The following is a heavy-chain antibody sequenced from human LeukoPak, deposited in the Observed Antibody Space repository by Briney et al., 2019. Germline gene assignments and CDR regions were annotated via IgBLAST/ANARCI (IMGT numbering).Heavy chain of an antibody. CDR2: INWNGGSR. CDR3: VRETPIAVAGTIYFYFYMDV. V-gene: IGHV3-20*04. CDR1: GFTFDDYG. Sequence: PGGSLRLSCAASGFTFDDYGMSWVRQAPGKGLEWVSGINWNGGSRTYADSVRGRFTISRDNAKNSLYLQMSSLRAEDTALYYCVRETPIAVAGTIYFYFYMDVWGKGTTVTVSS. D-gene: IGHD6-19*01. J-gene: IGHJ6*03.